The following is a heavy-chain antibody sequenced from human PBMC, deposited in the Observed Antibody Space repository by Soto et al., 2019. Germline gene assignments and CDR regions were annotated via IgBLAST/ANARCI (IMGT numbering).Heavy chain of an antibody. J-gene: IGHJ5*02. Sequence: ASVKVSCKASGYTFTSYGISWVRQAPGQGLEWIGWISAYNGNTNYAQKLQGRVTMTTDTSTSTAYMELRSLRSDDTAVYYCAGVYCSSTSCYDWFDPWGQGTLVTVSS. CDR2: ISAYNGNT. CDR1: GYTFTSYG. CDR3: AGVYCSSTSCYDWFDP. D-gene: IGHD2-2*01. V-gene: IGHV1-18*04.